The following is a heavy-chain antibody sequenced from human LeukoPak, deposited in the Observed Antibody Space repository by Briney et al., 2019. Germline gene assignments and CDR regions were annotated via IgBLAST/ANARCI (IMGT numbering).Heavy chain of an antibody. CDR3: ATVRRGYSSLFDI. CDR1: GYTLTELS. J-gene: IGHJ3*02. D-gene: IGHD6-13*01. Sequence: ASAKVCCKVSGYTLTELSMHWVRQAPGKGLEWMGGFDPEDGETIYAQTFQGRVTMTEDTSTDTAYMELSSLRSEDTAVYYCATVRRGYSSLFDIWGQGTMVTVSS. V-gene: IGHV1-24*01. CDR2: FDPEDGET.